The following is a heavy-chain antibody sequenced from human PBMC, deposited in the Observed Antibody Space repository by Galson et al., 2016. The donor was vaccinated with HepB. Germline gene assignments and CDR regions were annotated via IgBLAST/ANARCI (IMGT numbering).Heavy chain of an antibody. CDR2: ISSSTII. CDR3: ARDLHSGSYTFDH. D-gene: IGHD1-26*01. V-gene: IGHV3-48*02. J-gene: IGHJ4*02. CDR1: GFTFSSFS. Sequence: SLRLSCAASGFTFSSFSMNWVRQAPGRGLEWVSYISSSTIIYYADSVKGRFTISRDNAKNSLYLQMNSLRDEDTAVYYCARDLHSGSYTFDHWGQGTLVTVSS.